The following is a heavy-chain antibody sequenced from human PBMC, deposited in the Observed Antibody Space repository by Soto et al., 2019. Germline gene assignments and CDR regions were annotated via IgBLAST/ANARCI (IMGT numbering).Heavy chain of an antibody. V-gene: IGHV3-7*01. CDR2: IKQDGSEK. J-gene: IGHJ6*03. D-gene: IGHD3-3*01. Sequence: GGSLRLSCAASGFTFSSYWMSWVRQAPGKGLEWVANIKQDGSEKYYVDSVKGRFTISRDNAKNSLYLQMNSLRAEDTAVYYCAREAQYYDFWSGYYIGGYYYYMDVWGKGTTVTVSS. CDR3: AREAQYYDFWSGYYIGGYYYYMDV. CDR1: GFTFSSYW.